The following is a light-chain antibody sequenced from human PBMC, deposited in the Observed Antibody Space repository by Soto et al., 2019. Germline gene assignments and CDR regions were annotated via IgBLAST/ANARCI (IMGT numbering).Light chain of an antibody. CDR1: QSVDKW. CDR2: KAS. CDR3: QQYDPSCRA. J-gene: IGKJ1*01. V-gene: IGKV1-5*03. Sequence: DIQMTQSPSTLSASVGDTVTITCRASQSVDKWLAWYQQKPGRAPKLLIYKASTLEGGVPSRFGGSGSGTEFTLTISNLQPDDFATYDFQQYDPSCRAFGQGPPVEVK.